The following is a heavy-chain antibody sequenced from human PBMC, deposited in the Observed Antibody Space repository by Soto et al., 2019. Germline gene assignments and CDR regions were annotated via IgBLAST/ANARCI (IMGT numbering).Heavy chain of an antibody. CDR3: AREELNCGGDCFVY. D-gene: IGHD2-21*01. Sequence: GGSLRLSCVGSGFTFSDYEMNWVRQAPGKGLEWVSYIDSSGSGIYYADSMKGRFTTFRDNAKNSLYLQMNSLRGEDTAVYYCAREELNCGGDCFVYWGRGTPVTVSS. J-gene: IGHJ4*02. CDR1: GFTFSDYE. CDR2: IDSSGSGI. V-gene: IGHV3-48*03.